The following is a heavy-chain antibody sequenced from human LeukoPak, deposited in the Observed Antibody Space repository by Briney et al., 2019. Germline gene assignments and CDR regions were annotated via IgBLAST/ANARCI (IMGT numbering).Heavy chain of an antibody. Sequence: PGGSLRLSCAASGFTVSSNYMSWVRQAPGKGLEWVSVIYSGGSTYYADSVKGRFTISRDNSKNTLYLQMNSLRAEDTAVCYCARDWSASDAFDIWGQGTMVTVSS. CDR3: ARDWSASDAFDI. CDR1: GFTVSSNY. V-gene: IGHV3-53*01. J-gene: IGHJ3*02. D-gene: IGHD3-3*01. CDR2: IYSGGST.